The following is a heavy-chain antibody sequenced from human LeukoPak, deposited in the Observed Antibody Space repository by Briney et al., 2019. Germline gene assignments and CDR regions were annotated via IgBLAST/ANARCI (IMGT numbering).Heavy chain of an antibody. CDR3: ARDWGSYYDSSGYDY. CDR1: GGTFSSYA. V-gene: IGHV1-69*13. D-gene: IGHD3-22*01. J-gene: IGHJ4*02. CDR2: IIPIFGTA. Sequence: SSVKLSCKASGGTFSSYAISWVRQAPGQGLEWMGWIIPIFGTANYAQNFQGRVTITADESTSTAYMELSSLRSEDTAVYYCARDWGSYYDSSGYDYWGQGTLVTVSS.